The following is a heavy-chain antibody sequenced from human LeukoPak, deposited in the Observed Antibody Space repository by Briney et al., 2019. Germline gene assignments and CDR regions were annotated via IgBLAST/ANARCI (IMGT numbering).Heavy chain of an antibody. V-gene: IGHV3-30*03. CDR3: ARELAARPSPVDY. J-gene: IGHJ4*02. D-gene: IGHD6-6*01. CDR1: GFTFSSYG. CDR2: ISYDGSNK. Sequence: PGGSLRLSCAASGFTFSSYGMHWVRQAPGKGLEWVAVISYDGSNKYYADSVKGRFTISRDNSKNTLYLQMNSLRAEDTAVYYCARELAARPSPVDYWGQGTLVTVSS.